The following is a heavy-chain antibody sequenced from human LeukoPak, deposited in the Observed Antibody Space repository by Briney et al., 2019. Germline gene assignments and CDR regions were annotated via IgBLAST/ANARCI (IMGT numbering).Heavy chain of an antibody. Sequence: GGSLRLSCAASGFTFSSYAMSWVRQAPGKGLEWVSGISGSGDNIYNADSVKGRFTIYRDNSKDTLWLQMNSLRAEDTAVYYCAKHRDGYIHYWGQGTLVTVSS. J-gene: IGHJ4*02. CDR2: ISGSGDNI. V-gene: IGHV3-23*01. CDR3: AKHRDGYIHY. CDR1: GFTFSSYA. D-gene: IGHD5-24*01.